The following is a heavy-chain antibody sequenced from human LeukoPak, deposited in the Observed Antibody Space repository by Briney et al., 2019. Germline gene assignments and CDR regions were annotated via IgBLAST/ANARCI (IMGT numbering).Heavy chain of an antibody. D-gene: IGHD3-22*01. CDR3: ARGSSYYYDMAWFDP. CDR1: GYTFTSYD. J-gene: IGHJ5*02. Sequence: ASVKVSCKASGYTFTSYDINWVRQATGQGLEWMGWMNPNSGNTGYAQKFQGRVTMTRNTSISTAYMELSSLRSEDTAVYYCARGSSYYYDMAWFDPWGQGTLVTVSP. V-gene: IGHV1-8*01. CDR2: MNPNSGNT.